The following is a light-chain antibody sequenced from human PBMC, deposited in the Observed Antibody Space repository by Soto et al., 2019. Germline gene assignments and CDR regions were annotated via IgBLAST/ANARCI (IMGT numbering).Light chain of an antibody. CDR2: DNS. CDR1: SSNTGNNY. Sequence: QSVLTQPPSVSAAPGQTVTISCSGSSSNTGNNYVSWYQQLPGTAPTLLIYDNSKRPSGIPDRFSGSKSGTSATLGITGLQTGDEADYYCGTWDSSLSAVLFGGGTKLTVL. J-gene: IGLJ2*01. V-gene: IGLV1-51*01. CDR3: GTWDSSLSAVL.